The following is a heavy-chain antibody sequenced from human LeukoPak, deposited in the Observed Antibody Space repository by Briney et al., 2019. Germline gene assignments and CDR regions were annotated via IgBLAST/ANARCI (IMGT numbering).Heavy chain of an antibody. D-gene: IGHD6-13*01. CDR3: ARVEQQLFDF. V-gene: IGHV3-74*01. Sequence: GGSLRLSCAASGFTFSGYWMHWVRQAPGKGLVWVSRINSDGSSTNYADSVKGRFTISRDNAKNSLYLQMNTLRAEDAAVYYCARVEQQLFDFWGQGTLVTVSS. CDR1: GFTFSGYW. CDR2: INSDGSST. J-gene: IGHJ4*02.